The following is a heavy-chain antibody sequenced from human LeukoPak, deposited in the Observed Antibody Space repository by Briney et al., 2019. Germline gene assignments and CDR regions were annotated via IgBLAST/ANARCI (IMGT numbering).Heavy chain of an antibody. CDR3: ARESGGHYFDY. CDR1: GGSISSGGYY. Sequence: PSENLSLTCTVSGGSISSGGYYWSWIRQHPGKGLEWIGYIYYSGSTYYNPSLKSRVTISVDTSKNQFSLKLSSVTAADTAVYYCARESGGHYFDYWGQGTLVTVSS. CDR2: IYYSGST. D-gene: IGHD2-15*01. J-gene: IGHJ4*02. V-gene: IGHV4-31*03.